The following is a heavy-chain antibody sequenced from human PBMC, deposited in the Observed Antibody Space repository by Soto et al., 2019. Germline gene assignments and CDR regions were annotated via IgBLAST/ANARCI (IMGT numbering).Heavy chain of an antibody. D-gene: IGHD6-13*01. V-gene: IGHV4-34*01. CDR1: GGSFSGYY. J-gene: IGHJ5*02. CDR2: INHSGST. Sequence: QVQLQQWGAGLLKPSETLSLTCAVYGGSFSGYYWSWIRQPPGKGLEWIGEINHSGSTNYNPSLKSRVTISVDTSKNQFSLKLSSVTAADTAVYYCARGLAIAGSSWYGFDPWGQGTPVTVSS. CDR3: ARGLAIAGSSWYGFDP.